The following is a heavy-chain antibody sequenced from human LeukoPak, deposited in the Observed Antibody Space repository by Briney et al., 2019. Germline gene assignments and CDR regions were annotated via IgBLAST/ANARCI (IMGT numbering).Heavy chain of an antibody. V-gene: IGHV3-30-3*01. CDR2: ISYDGSNK. Sequence: PGGSLRLSCAASGFTFSSYAMHWVRQAPGKGLEWVAVISYDGSNKYYADSVKGRFTISRDNSKNTLYLQMNSLRAEDTAVYYCARELTIFGVVIQRYDAFDIWGQGTMVTVSS. J-gene: IGHJ3*02. D-gene: IGHD3-3*01. CDR3: ARELTIFGVVIQRYDAFDI. CDR1: GFTFSSYA.